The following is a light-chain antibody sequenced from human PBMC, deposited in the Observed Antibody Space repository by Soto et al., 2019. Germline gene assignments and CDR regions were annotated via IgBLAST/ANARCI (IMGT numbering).Light chain of an antibody. CDR2: DAS. V-gene: IGKV1-33*01. J-gene: IGKJ3*01. Sequence: DIQMTQSPSSLSASVGDRVTITCQASQDISNYLNWNQQKPGKAPKLLIYDASNLETGVPSRFSGSGSGTDFTFTISSLQPEDIATYYCQQYGPLFGPGTKVDIK. CDR3: QQYGPL. CDR1: QDISNY.